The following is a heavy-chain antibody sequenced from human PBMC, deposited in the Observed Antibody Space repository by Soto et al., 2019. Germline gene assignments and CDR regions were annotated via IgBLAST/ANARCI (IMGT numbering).Heavy chain of an antibody. CDR1: GFTFGTYA. D-gene: IGHD6-13*01. CDR2: ISGSGGST. CDR3: AKSYSSNWYDYFDY. J-gene: IGHJ4*02. Sequence: GGSLRLSCAASGFTFGTYAMSWVRQAPGKGLEWISAISGSGGSTYYADSVKGRFTISRDTSKNTLYLQMNSLRAEDTALYYCAKSYSSNWYDYFDYWGQGTLVTVSS. V-gene: IGHV3-23*01.